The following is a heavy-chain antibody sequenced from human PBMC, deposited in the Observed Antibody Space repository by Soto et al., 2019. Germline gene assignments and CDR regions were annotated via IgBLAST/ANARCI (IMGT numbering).Heavy chain of an antibody. D-gene: IGHD3-22*01. V-gene: IGHV3-21*01. CDR2: ISSSSSYI. CDR3: ARDDYDSSGYHATLDY. Sequence: GGSLRLSCAASGFTFSSYSMNWVRQAPGKGLEWVSSISSSSSYIYYAGSVKGRFTISRDNAKNSLYLQMNSLRAEDTAVYYCARDDYDSSGYHATLDYWGQGTLVTVS. J-gene: IGHJ4*02. CDR1: GFTFSSYS.